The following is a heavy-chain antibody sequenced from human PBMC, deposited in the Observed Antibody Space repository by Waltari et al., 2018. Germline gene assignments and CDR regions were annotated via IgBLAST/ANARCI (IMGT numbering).Heavy chain of an antibody. Sequence: QVHLVQSGAEVRKPGSSVKVSCAASGGTFGTYAISWVRQAPGQGLEWMGGIIPIYGTPNYAQKFQGRVNVAADELTTTAYMELSSLRSDDTAVYYCAKRIVGGPFDVWGQGTMVTVSS. CDR1: GGTFGTYA. CDR2: IIPIYGTP. V-gene: IGHV1-69*12. D-gene: IGHD1-26*01. J-gene: IGHJ3*01. CDR3: AKRIVGGPFDV.